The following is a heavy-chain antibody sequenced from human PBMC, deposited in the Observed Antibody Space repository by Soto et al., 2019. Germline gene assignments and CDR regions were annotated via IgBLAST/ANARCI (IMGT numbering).Heavy chain of an antibody. CDR1: GYTFTSYA. Sequence: GASVKVSCKASGYTFTSYAMHWVRKAPGQRLEWMGWINAGNGNTKYSQKFQGRVTITRDTSASTAYMELSSLRSEDTAVYYCARGITLPTPLDYWGQGTLVTVSS. CDR3: ARGITLPTPLDY. D-gene: IGHD1-20*01. V-gene: IGHV1-3*01. CDR2: INAGNGNT. J-gene: IGHJ4*02.